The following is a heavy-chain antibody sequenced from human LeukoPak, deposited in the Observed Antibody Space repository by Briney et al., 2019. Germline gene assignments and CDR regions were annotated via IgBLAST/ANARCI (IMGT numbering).Heavy chain of an antibody. J-gene: IGHJ4*02. Sequence: GGSLRLSCVASGFTFSSYWVHWVRQAPGKGLVWVSHVNSDGSGTSYADSVKGRFTISRDNAKNTLYLQMNSLRAEDTAVYYCARGATYAYYQDYWGQGTLVVVSS. CDR3: ARGATYAYYQDY. CDR1: GFTFSSYW. V-gene: IGHV3-74*01. CDR2: VNSDGSGT. D-gene: IGHD1-26*01.